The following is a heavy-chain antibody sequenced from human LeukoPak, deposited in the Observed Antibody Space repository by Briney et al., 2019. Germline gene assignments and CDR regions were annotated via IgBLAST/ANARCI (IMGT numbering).Heavy chain of an antibody. Sequence: GGSLRLSCAASGFTFDDYAMHWVRQAPGKGLEWVAVISYDGSNKYYADSVRGRFTISRDNAKNTLYLQMNSLRAEDTALYYCAKDYYDSSGYLFDYWDQGTLVIVSS. CDR2: ISYDGSNK. J-gene: IGHJ4*02. D-gene: IGHD3-22*01. V-gene: IGHV3-30-3*01. CDR3: AKDYYDSSGYLFDY. CDR1: GFTFDDYA.